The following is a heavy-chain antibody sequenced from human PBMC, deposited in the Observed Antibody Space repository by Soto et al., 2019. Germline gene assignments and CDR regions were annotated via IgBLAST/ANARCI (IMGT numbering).Heavy chain of an antibody. CDR1: GFTFSTYG. D-gene: IGHD3-22*01. CDR2: ISYDGSNN. J-gene: IGHJ4*02. Sequence: ESGGGVVQPGRSLRLSCAASGFTFSTYGMHWVRQTPGKGLEWVAVISYDGSNNYYADSVKGRFTISRDNSKNTLYLQMNSLRAEDTAVYYCAKAAMIVVVMEGFFDFWGQGTLVTVSS. CDR3: AKAAMIVVVMEGFFDF. V-gene: IGHV3-30*18.